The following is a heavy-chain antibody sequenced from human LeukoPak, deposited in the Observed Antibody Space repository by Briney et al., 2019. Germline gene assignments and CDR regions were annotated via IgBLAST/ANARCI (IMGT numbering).Heavy chain of an antibody. CDR2: ILVGSGNT. D-gene: IGHD3-22*01. CDR3: ARRADRSGDQYNWFDP. CDR1: GFTFTSSA. J-gene: IGHJ5*02. V-gene: IGHV1-58*02. Sequence: SVKVSCKASGFTFTSSAMQWVRQARGQRLEWIGWILVGSGNTNYAQKFQERVTITRDMSTSTAYMELSSLRSEDTAVYYCARRADRSGDQYNWFDPWGQGTLVTVSS.